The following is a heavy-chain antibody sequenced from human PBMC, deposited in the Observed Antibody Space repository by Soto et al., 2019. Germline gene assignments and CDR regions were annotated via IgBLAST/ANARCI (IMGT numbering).Heavy chain of an antibody. CDR1: GGSISSGGYY. D-gene: IGHD6-25*01. V-gene: IGHV4-31*03. CDR3: ARDGDSSGYHYYYGMDV. Sequence: PLSLTCTVSGGSISSGGYYWSWIRQHPGKGLEWIGYIYYSGSTYYNPSLKSRVTISVDTSKNQFSLKLSSVTAADTAVYYCARDGDSSGYHYYYGMDVWGQGTTVTVSS. J-gene: IGHJ6*02. CDR2: IYYSGST.